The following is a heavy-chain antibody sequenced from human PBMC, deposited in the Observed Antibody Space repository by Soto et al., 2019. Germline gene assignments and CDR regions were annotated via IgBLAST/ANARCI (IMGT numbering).Heavy chain of an antibody. V-gene: IGHV3-72*01. CDR1: GFTLSDHY. CDR3: TTDRFYSPVDH. CDR2: SRDKAQGYSI. D-gene: IGHD4-4*01. J-gene: IGHJ4*02. Sequence: GGSLRLSCAGSGFTLSDHYIDWVRQAPGKGLEWVGRSRDKAQGYSITYAASVKGRFTTSRDESKNSVYLQMNSLKTEDTAVYYCTTDRFYSPVDHWGQGTLVTVSP.